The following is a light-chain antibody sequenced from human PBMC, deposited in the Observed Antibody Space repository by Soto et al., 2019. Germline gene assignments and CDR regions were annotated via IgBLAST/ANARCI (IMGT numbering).Light chain of an antibody. CDR3: QQYGSSSYT. Sequence: EIVLTQSPGTLSLSPGERATLSCRASQSVSSTYLAWYQHKPGQPPRLLIYGASSRATGIPDRFSASGFGTDFSLTISRLEPADFAIYYCQQYGSSSYTFGQGTKLEIK. V-gene: IGKV3-20*01. J-gene: IGKJ2*01. CDR2: GAS. CDR1: QSVSSTY.